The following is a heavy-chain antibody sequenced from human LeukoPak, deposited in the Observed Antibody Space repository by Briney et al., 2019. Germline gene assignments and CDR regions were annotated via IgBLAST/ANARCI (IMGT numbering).Heavy chain of an antibody. J-gene: IGHJ4*02. D-gene: IGHD2-2*01. Sequence: GGSLRLSCAASGFTVSTHYMTWVRQAPGKGLECVSVIYSGGSTYYADSVKGRFTVSRDNSKNTLYLQMNSLRAEDTAMYYCARGLGYCTSTTCLLPFDYWGQGTLVTVSS. CDR2: IYSGGST. CDR1: GFTVSTHY. CDR3: ARGLGYCTSTTCLLPFDY. V-gene: IGHV3-53*01.